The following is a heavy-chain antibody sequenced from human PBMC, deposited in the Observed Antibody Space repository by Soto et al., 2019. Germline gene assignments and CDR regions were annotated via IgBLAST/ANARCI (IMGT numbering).Heavy chain of an antibody. CDR3: ASVYSSGYYHWFDP. CDR2: IYYSGST. Sequence: QVQLQESGPGLVKPSQTLSLTCTVSGGSISSGGYYWSWIRQHPGKGLEWIGYIYYSGSTYYNPSLKSRVTISVDTSKNQYSLKLSSVTAADTAVYYCASVYSSGYYHWFDPWGQGTLVTVSS. CDR1: GGSISSGGYY. V-gene: IGHV4-31*03. J-gene: IGHJ5*02. D-gene: IGHD3-22*01.